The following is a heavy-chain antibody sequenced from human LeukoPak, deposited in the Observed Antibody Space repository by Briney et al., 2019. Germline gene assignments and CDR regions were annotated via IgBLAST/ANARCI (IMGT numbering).Heavy chain of an antibody. CDR3: AKEIYDSSGYFDY. J-gene: IGHJ4*02. Sequence: GGSLRLSCAASGFTFSSYGMHWVRQAPGKGLEWVAFIRYDGSNKYYADSVKGRFTISRDNSKNMLYLQMNSLRAEDTAVYYCAKEIYDSSGYFDYWGQGTLVTVSS. V-gene: IGHV3-30*02. CDR1: GFTFSSYG. D-gene: IGHD3-22*01. CDR2: IRYDGSNK.